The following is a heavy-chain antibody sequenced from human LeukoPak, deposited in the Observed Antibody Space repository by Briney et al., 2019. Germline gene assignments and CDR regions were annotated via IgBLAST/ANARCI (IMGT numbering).Heavy chain of an antibody. CDR1: GFTFSSYT. CDR2: ISSGSNYI. V-gene: IGHV3-21*01. D-gene: IGHD5-24*01. J-gene: IGHJ4*02. CDR3: AREERY. Sequence: GGSLRLSCAASGFTFSSYTMNWVRQAPGKGLEWVSFISSGSNYISYADSVKGRFTISRDNAKNSLYLQMNSLRAEDTALYYCAREERYWGQGTLVTVSS.